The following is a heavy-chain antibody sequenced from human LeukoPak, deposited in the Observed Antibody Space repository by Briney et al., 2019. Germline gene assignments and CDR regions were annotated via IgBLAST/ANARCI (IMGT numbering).Heavy chain of an antibody. CDR1: GFTFSSYA. Sequence: GGSLRLSCAASGFTFSSYAMSWVRQAPGKGLEWVSAISGSGGSTYYADSVKGRFAISRDNSKNTLYLQMNSLRAEDTAVYYCAKDLDYGGNGPDAFDIWGQGTMVTVSS. D-gene: IGHD4-23*01. CDR3: AKDLDYGGNGPDAFDI. V-gene: IGHV3-23*01. CDR2: ISGSGGST. J-gene: IGHJ3*02.